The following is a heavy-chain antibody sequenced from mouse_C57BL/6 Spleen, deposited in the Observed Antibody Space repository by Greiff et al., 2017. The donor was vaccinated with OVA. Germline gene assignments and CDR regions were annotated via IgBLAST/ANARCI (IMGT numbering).Heavy chain of an antibody. CDR1: GFTFSSYA. D-gene: IGHD3-3*01. V-gene: IGHV5-4*01. CDR2: ISDGGSYT. J-gene: IGHJ1*03. CDR3: ARDRGYWYFDV. Sequence: VQGVESGGGLVKPGGSLKLSCAASGFTFSSYAMSWVRQTPEKRLEWVATISDGGSYTYYPDNVKGRFTISRDNAKNNLYLQMSHLKSEDTAMYYCARDRGYWYFDVWGTGTTVTVSS.